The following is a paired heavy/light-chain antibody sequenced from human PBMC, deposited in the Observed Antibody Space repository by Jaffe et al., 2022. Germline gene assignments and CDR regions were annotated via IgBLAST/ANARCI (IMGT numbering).Heavy chain of an antibody. V-gene: IGHV4-38-2*01. J-gene: IGHJ4*02. CDR3: ARVGRDVVVVAAYFDS. Sequence: QVQLQESGPGLVKPSETLSLTCAVSGYSISSGYYWGWIRQPPGKGLEWIGSIYHSGSTYYNPSLKSRLTISVDTSKNQFSLNLSSVTAADTAVYYCARVGRDVVVVAAYFDSWGQGALVTVSS. D-gene: IGHD2-15*01. CDR2: IYHSGST. CDR1: GYSISSGYY.
Light chain of an antibody. J-gene: IGKJ1*01. CDR2: GAS. V-gene: IGKV3-20*01. CDR3: QQYGGSPLT. CDR1: QSLRSSY. Sequence: EIVLTQSPGTLSLSPGERATLSCRASQSLRSSYLAWYQQKPGQAPRLFIYGASSRATGIPDRFSGSGSGTDFTLTITRLEPEDFAVYYCQQYGGSPLTFGQGTKVEIK.